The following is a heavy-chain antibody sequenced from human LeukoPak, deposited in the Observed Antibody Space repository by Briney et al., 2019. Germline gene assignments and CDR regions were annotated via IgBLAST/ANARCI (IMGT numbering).Heavy chain of an antibody. J-gene: IGHJ4*02. V-gene: IGHV4-4*02. CDR3: ARGRAGVTNDY. CDR2: IYHDGST. D-gene: IGHD6-13*01. CDR1: GFTFRSYSM. Sequence: PGGSLRLSCAASGFTFRSYSMNWVRQAPGKGLEWIGQIYHDGSTNYNPSLKSRVTISVDKSKNQFSLNLYSVTAADTAVYYCARGRAGVTNDYWGQGTLVTVSS.